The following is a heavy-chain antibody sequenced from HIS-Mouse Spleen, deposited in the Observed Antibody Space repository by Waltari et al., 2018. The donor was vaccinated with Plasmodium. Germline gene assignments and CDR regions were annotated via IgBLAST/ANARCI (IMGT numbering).Heavy chain of an antibody. V-gene: IGHV1-2*02. CDR2: INPNSGGT. D-gene: IGHD6-13*01. CDR3: ARVLGYKAAAGTFVEYFQH. J-gene: IGHJ1*01. Sequence: QVQLVQSGAEVKKPGASVQVSCKASGYTFTGYYMHWVRQAPGQGLEWMGWINPNSGGTNYAQKFQGRVTMTRDTSISPAYMELSRLRSDDTAVYYCARVLGYKAAAGTFVEYFQHWGQGTLVTVSS. CDR1: GYTFTGYY.